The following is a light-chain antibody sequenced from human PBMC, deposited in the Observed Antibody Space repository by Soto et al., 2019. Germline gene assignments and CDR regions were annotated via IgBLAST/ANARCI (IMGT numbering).Light chain of an antibody. J-gene: IGLJ3*02. CDR1: SSNVGSIF. CDR2: RNN. CDR3: AAWDDSLSTWV. Sequence: QSVLTQPPSVSGTPGRSVTISCSASSSNVGSIFVYWYQQIPGTAPKLLIFRNNQRPSGVPDRFSGSKSGTSASLAISGLRSEDESDYYCAAWDDSLSTWVFGGGTKLTVL. V-gene: IGLV1-47*01.